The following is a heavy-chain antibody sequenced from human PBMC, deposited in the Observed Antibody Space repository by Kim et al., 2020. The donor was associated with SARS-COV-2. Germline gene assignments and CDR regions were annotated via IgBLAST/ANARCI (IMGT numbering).Heavy chain of an antibody. V-gene: IGHV5-51*01. J-gene: IGHJ4*02. Sequence: TRYSPSFQGQVTISADKSISTAYLEWSSLKASDTAMYFCANTVTSTGFFESWGQGTLVTVSS. D-gene: IGHD2-8*02. CDR2: T. CDR3: ANTVTSTGFFES.